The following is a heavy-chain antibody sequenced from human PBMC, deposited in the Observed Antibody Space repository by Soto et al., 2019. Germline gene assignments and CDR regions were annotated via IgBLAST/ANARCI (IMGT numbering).Heavy chain of an antibody. D-gene: IGHD2-8*01. V-gene: IGHV3-48*02. CDR2: ISNSSGPI. Sequence: EVQLVASGGGLVQPWGSLRLSCAASRFTFSSYSMNWVRQAPGKGQLWVSYISNSSGPIDYVDSVKDRFTISRDNAKNSLYLQTNSLRDEDTAVYYCEKVGMYYDMDVWGRGTTVTVAS. CDR1: RFTFSSYS. CDR3: EKVGMYYDMDV. J-gene: IGHJ6*02.